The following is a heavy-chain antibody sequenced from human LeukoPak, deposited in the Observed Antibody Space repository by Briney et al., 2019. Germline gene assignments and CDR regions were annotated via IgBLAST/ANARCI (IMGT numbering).Heavy chain of an antibody. CDR3: ARDKGSSTSSINWFDP. J-gene: IGHJ5*02. CDR2: ISAYNGDT. D-gene: IGHD2-2*01. Sequence: ASVKVSCKASGYTFTSYGISWVRQAPGQGLEWMGWISAYNGDTNYAQKFQGRVTMTTDTSTSTAYMELRSLRSDDTAVYYCARDKGSSTSSINWFDPWGQGTLVTVSS. V-gene: IGHV1-18*01. CDR1: GYTFTSYG.